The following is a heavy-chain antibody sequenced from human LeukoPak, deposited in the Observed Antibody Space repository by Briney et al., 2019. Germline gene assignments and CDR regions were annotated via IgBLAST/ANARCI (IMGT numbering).Heavy chain of an antibody. D-gene: IGHD3-9*01. CDR3: ARLNYDILSAGRYYYYYYYMDV. V-gene: IGHV5-51*01. J-gene: IGHJ6*03. CDR2: IYPGDSDT. CDR1: GYSFTSYW. Sequence: GESLKISCKGSGYSFTSYWIGWVRQMPGKGLEWMGIIYPGDSDTRYSPSLQGQVTISADKSISTAYLQWSSLKASDTAIYYCARLNYDILSAGRYYYYYYYMDVWGKGTTVTIPS.